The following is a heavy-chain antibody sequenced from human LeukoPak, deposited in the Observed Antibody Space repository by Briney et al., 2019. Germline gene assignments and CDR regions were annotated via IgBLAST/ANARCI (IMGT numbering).Heavy chain of an antibody. J-gene: IGHJ4*02. CDR2: IIPIFGTA. Sequence: SVKVSCKASGGTFSSYAVSWVRQAPGQGLEWMGGIIPIFGTANYAQKFQGGVTITADESTSTAYMELSSLRSEDTAVYYCAKASGWSNYFDYWGQGTLVTVSS. D-gene: IGHD6-19*01. CDR3: AKASGWSNYFDY. V-gene: IGHV1-69*01. CDR1: GGTFSSYA.